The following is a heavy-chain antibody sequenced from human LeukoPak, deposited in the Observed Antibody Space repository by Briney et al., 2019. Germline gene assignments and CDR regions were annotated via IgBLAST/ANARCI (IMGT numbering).Heavy chain of an antibody. CDR1: GFTVSSNY. Sequence: PGGSLRLSCAASGFTVSSNYMSWVRQAPGKGLEWVSVIYSGGSTYYAASVKGRFTISRDNSKNTLYLQMNSLSADDTAVYYCAKEWGVDYGLRYWGQGTLVTVSS. V-gene: IGHV3-53*01. J-gene: IGHJ4*02. CDR2: IYSGGST. D-gene: IGHD4-17*01. CDR3: AKEWGVDYGLRY.